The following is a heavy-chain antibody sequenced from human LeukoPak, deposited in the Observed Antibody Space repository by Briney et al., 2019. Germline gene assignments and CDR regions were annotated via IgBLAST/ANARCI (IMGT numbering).Heavy chain of an antibody. CDR1: GGSISSSSYY. J-gene: IGHJ5*02. CDR2: IYYSGST. CDR3: ARHKSGIDWFDP. Sequence: PSETLSLTCTVSGGSISSSSYYWSWIRQPPGKGLEWIGSIYYSGSTYYNPSLKSRVTISVDTSKNQFSLKLSSVTAADTAVYYCARHKSGIDWFDPWGQGTLVTVSS. D-gene: IGHD1-14*01. V-gene: IGHV4-39*01.